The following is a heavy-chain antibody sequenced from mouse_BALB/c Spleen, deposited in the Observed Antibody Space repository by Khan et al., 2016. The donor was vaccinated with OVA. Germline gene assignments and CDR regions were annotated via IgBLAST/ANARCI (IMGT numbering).Heavy chain of an antibody. D-gene: IGHD2-3*01. V-gene: IGHV3-2*02. CDR3: ARDGSRYNYAMDY. J-gene: IGHJ4*01. CDR2: ITYSGST. CDR1: GYSITSDYA. Sequence: EVELVESGPGLVKPSQSLSLTCTVTGYSITSDYAWNWIRQFPGNILEWMGYITYSGSTNYNPSLKSLISITRDTSKNQSFLQLNSVTTEDTATYYCARDGSRYNYAMDYWGQGTAVTVSS.